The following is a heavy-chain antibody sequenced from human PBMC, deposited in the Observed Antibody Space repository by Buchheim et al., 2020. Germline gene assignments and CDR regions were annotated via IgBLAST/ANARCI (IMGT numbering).Heavy chain of an antibody. CDR1: GFTFSSYG. CDR2: IWYDGSNK. J-gene: IGHJ4*02. CDR3: ARGESHGYSSGWFQTPNYD. V-gene: IGHV3-33*01. Sequence: QVQLVESGGGVVQPGRSLRLSCAASGFTFSSYGMHWVRQAPGKGLEWVAVIWYDGSNKYYADSVKGRFTISRDNSKNTLYLQMNSLRAEDTAVYYCARGESHGYSSGWFQTPNYDWGQGTL. D-gene: IGHD6-19*01.